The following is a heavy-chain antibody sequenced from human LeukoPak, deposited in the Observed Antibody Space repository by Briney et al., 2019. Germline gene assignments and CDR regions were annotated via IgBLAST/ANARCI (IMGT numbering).Heavy chain of an antibody. D-gene: IGHD4-17*01. CDR2: IKPHTGDT. CDR1: GYTFTDYY. V-gene: IGHV1-2*02. Sequence: GASVKVSCKASGYTFTDYYLHWVRQAPGQGLELMGWIKPHTGDTHYAQSFQGRVTMTRDTSISTAYMDLVMLRSDDTDVYYCARGSALSQTTGTTFDYWGQGTLVTVSS. J-gene: IGHJ4*02. CDR3: ARGSALSQTTGTTFDY.